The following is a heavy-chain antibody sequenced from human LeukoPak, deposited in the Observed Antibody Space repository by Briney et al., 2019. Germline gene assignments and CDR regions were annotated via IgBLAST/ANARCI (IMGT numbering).Heavy chain of an antibody. CDR1: GYTFTSYD. Sequence: GSVKVSCKASGYTFTSYDINWVRQATGQGLEWMGWMNPNSGNTGYAQKFQGRVTMTRNTSISTAYMELSSLRSEDTAVYYCARGRIAAAGIRDDAFDIWGQGTMVTVSS. CDR2: MNPNSGNT. V-gene: IGHV1-8*01. D-gene: IGHD6-13*01. J-gene: IGHJ3*02. CDR3: ARGRIAAAGIRDDAFDI.